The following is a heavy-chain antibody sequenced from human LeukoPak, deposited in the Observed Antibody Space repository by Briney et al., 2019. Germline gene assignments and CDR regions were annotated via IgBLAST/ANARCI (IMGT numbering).Heavy chain of an antibody. J-gene: IGHJ4*02. CDR2: IIPIFGTA. CDR3: AQGEVPDYFDY. CDR1: GGTFSSYA. D-gene: IGHD3-16*01. Sequence: SVKLSCKASGGTFSSYAISWVRQAPGQGLEWMGGIIPIFGTANYAQKFQGRVTITADESTSTAYMELSSLRSEDTAVYYCAQGEVPDYFDYWGQGTLVTVSS. V-gene: IGHV1-69*01.